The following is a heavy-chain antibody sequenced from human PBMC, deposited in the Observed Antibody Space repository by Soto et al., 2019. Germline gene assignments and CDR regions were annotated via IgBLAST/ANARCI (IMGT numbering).Heavy chain of an antibody. V-gene: IGHV1-69*01. D-gene: IGHD2-21*01. Sequence: QVQLVQSVAEVKQPGSSVKVSCKAYGDSFSSYAISWVRQAPGHGLEWMGRIIPIFGTPTYAQRVEGRVTITADESTSTANIELSSLRSDDTAVYYCATGGNCYVTSALAYWGQGALVTVSS. CDR2: IIPIFGTP. J-gene: IGHJ4*02. CDR3: ATGGNCYVTSALAY. CDR1: GDSFSSYA.